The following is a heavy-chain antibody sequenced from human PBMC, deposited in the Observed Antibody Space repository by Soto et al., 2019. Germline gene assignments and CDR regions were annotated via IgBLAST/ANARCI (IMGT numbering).Heavy chain of an antibody. CDR3: ARPTSYDSRAAPGDP. CDR2: ISYDGSNK. Sequence: GGSLRLSCAASGFTFSSYAMHWVRQAPGKGLEWVAVISYDGSNKYYADSVKGRFTISRDNSKNTLYLQMNSLRAEDTAVYYCARPTSYDSRAAPGDPWGQGTLVTVSS. D-gene: IGHD3-22*01. CDR1: GFTFSSYA. V-gene: IGHV3-30-3*01. J-gene: IGHJ5*02.